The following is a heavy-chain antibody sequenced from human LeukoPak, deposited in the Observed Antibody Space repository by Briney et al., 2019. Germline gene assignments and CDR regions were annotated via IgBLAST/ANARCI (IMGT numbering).Heavy chain of an antibody. CDR1: GYSFTSYW. J-gene: IGHJ4*02. CDR2: IYPGDSDT. CDR3: ARRSRGYDSSGYYLDY. V-gene: IGHV5-51*01. Sequence: GESLKISCKGSGYSFTSYWIGWVRQMPGKGLGWMVIIYPGDSDTSYRPSFQGQVTFPADKPLRTAYLPWSRLNASALATFICARRSRGYDSSGYYLDYWGQGTLVTVSS. D-gene: IGHD3-22*01.